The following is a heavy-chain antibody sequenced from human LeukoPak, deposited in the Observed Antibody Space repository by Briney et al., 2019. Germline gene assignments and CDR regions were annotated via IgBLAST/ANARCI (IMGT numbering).Heavy chain of an antibody. Sequence: GGSLRLSCAASGFTFSSYSMNWVRQAPGKGLEWVSSISSSSSYIYYADSVKGRFTISRDNAKNSLYLQMNSLRAEDTAVSYCARYSMVVTAIPSLYFDYWGQGTLVTVSS. CDR3: ARYSMVVTAIPSLYFDY. CDR2: ISSSSSYI. J-gene: IGHJ4*02. V-gene: IGHV3-21*01. CDR1: GFTFSSYS. D-gene: IGHD2-21*02.